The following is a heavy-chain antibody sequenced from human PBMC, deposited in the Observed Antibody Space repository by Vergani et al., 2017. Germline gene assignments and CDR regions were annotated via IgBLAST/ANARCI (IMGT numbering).Heavy chain of an antibody. Sequence: ELQLLESGGDLVQPGGSLRLSCAASGFTFNHYAMNWVRQAPGKGLEWVSGISGSGGSTYYAGSVKGRFTISRDSSKNTLYLQMNSLSAGDTAVYYCAKANPGNSGYDYLYYYHAMDVWGQGTTVTVSS. CDR1: GFTFNHYA. D-gene: IGHD5-12*01. CDR3: AKANPGNSGYDYLYYYHAMDV. J-gene: IGHJ6*02. V-gene: IGHV3-23*01. CDR2: ISGSGGST.